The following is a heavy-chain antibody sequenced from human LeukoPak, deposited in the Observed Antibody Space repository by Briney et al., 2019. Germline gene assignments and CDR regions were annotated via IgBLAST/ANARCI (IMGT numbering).Heavy chain of an antibody. J-gene: IGHJ4*02. CDR1: GFTLSSYS. V-gene: IGHV3-48*01. Sequence: GGSLRLSCAASGFTLSSYSMNWVRQAPGKGLEWVSYISSSSSTIYYADSVKGRFTISRDNAKNSLYLQMNSLRAEDTAVYYCATQLELRIFDYWGQGTLVTVSS. CDR2: ISSSSSTI. CDR3: ATQLELRIFDY. D-gene: IGHD1-7*01.